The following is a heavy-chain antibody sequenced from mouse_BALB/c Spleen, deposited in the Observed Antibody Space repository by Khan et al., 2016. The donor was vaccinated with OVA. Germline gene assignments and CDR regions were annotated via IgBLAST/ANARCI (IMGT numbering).Heavy chain of an antibody. CDR1: GYSFTGYF. Sequence: EVQLQESGPELVRPGASVKISCTASGYSFTGYFMNWVMQSHGKSLEWIGRINPHIGETFYNQRFKDKATLTVDESSSTAHMELRSVASEDSAVYYCTRIYRSDFDYWGQGTTLTVSS. D-gene: IGHD1-1*01. J-gene: IGHJ2*01. V-gene: IGHV1-20*02. CDR2: INPHIGET. CDR3: TRIYRSDFDY.